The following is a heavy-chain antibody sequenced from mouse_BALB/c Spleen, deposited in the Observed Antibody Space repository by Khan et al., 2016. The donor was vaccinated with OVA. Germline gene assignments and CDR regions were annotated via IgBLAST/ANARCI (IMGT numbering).Heavy chain of an antibody. CDR2: INPSTGYT. Sequence: VQLQQSGAELAKPGASVKMSCTPSGYTFTTYWIHWIKQRPGQGLEWIGYINPSTGYTEYNKNFKDKATLTAAESSSTAYMQLNSLKSAAYAGLYGGRRGLYGLFAYWGQGTLVTVSA. CDR1: GYTFTTYW. V-gene: IGHV1-7*01. D-gene: IGHD2-10*02. CDR3: GRRGLYGLFAY. J-gene: IGHJ3*01.